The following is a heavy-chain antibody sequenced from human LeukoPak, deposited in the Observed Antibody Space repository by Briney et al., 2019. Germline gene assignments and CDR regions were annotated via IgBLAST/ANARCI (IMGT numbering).Heavy chain of an antibody. CDR1: GFTFSSYG. D-gene: IGHD3-22*01. V-gene: IGHV3-33*06. J-gene: IGHJ4*02. Sequence: PGGSLRLSCAASGFTFSSYGMHWVRQAPGRGLGWVAVLWYDGSNKYYADSVMDRFTISRDNSKNTLYLQMNSLRAEDTAVYYCAKGLPSNTYYYDSSGYSGFDYWGQGTLVTVSS. CDR3: AKGLPSNTYYYDSSGYSGFDY. CDR2: LWYDGSNK.